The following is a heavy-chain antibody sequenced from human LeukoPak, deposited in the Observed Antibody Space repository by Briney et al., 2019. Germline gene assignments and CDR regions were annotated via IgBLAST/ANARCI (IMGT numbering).Heavy chain of an antibody. D-gene: IGHD3-22*01. CDR2: INPNSGGT. Sequence: ASVKVSCKASGYTFTGYYMHWVRQAPGQGLEWMGWINPNSGGTNYAQKFQGRVTVTRDTSISTAYMELSRLRSDDTAVYYCARVYHGSSGCYYAVDYWGQGTLVTVSS. CDR3: ARVYHGSSGCYYAVDY. V-gene: IGHV1-2*02. CDR1: GYTFTGYY. J-gene: IGHJ4*02.